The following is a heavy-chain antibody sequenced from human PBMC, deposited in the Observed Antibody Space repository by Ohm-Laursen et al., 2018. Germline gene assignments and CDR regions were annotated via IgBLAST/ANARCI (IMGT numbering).Heavy chain of an antibody. Sequence: SLRLSCTASGFTFSSYSMNWVRQAPGKGLEWVSYISSSSSTIYYADSVKGRFTISRDNAKNSLYLQMNSLRAGDTAVYYCARGTLYYDSSGYYSDAFDIWGQGTMVTVSS. V-gene: IGHV3-48*01. CDR2: ISSSSSTI. D-gene: IGHD3-22*01. CDR1: GFTFSSYS. J-gene: IGHJ3*02. CDR3: ARGTLYYDSSGYYSDAFDI.